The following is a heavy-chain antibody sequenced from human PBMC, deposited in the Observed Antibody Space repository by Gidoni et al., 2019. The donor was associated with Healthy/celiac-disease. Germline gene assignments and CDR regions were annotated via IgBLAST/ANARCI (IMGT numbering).Heavy chain of an antibody. CDR3: ARDQGDIVVVPAAIRGAYYFDY. J-gene: IGHJ4*02. D-gene: IGHD2-2*02. Sequence: QVQLVQSGAEVKKPGSSVKVSCQASGGTFSSYAISWVRQAPGQGLEWMGGIIPIFGTANYAQKCQGRVTITADESTSTAYMELSSLRSEDTAVYYCARDQGDIVVVPAAIRGAYYFDYWGQGTLVTVSS. CDR2: IIPIFGTA. V-gene: IGHV1-69*01. CDR1: GGTFSSYA.